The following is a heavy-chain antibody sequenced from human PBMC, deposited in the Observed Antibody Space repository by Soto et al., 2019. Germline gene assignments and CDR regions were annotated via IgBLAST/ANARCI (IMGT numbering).Heavy chain of an antibody. Sequence: QVQLVQSGAEVKKPGASVKVSCKASGYTFTSYGISWVRQAPGQGLEWMGWISAYNGNTNYAQKLQGRVTMTTDTSTSTAYMELRSLRSDDTAVYYCARDTVGYSSSWYPGASGYWGQGTLATVSS. CDR1: GYTFTSYG. D-gene: IGHD6-13*01. CDR3: ARDTVGYSSSWYPGASGY. CDR2: ISAYNGNT. J-gene: IGHJ4*02. V-gene: IGHV1-18*01.